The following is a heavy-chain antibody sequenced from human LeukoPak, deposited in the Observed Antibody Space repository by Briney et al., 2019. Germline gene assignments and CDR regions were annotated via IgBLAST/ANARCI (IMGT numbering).Heavy chain of an antibody. V-gene: IGHV3-23*01. CDR3: AREGSDNSGYDLDF. Sequence: PGGSLRLSCAASGFTFGSNAMNWVRQAPGKGLEWVSAITGSTGTAYYADSVKGRFTVSRDNSKNTLYLQVNSLRAEDTAVYYCAREGSDNSGYDLDFGGQGTLVTVSS. CDR2: ITGSTGTA. D-gene: IGHD3-9*01. CDR1: GFTFGSNA. J-gene: IGHJ4*02.